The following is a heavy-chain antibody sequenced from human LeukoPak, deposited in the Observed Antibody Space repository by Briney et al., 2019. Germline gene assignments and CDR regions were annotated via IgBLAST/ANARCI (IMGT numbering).Heavy chain of an antibody. Sequence: PGGSLRLSCAASGFTLSTYTMHWVRQAPGKGLEWVAVFSYNGYTKYYADSVKGRFTISRDNSKNTLDLQMNSLTPEDTAVFYCARDPPSGPGWYFDLWGRGTLVTVSS. CDR1: GFTLSTYT. J-gene: IGHJ2*01. CDR3: ARDPPSGPGWYFDL. CDR2: FSYNGYTK. V-gene: IGHV3-30-3*01.